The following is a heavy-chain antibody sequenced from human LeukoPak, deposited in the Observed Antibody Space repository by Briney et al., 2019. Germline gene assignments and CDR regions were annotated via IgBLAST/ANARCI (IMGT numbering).Heavy chain of an antibody. J-gene: IGHJ3*01. CDR2: IHTGGST. V-gene: IGHV4-4*07. Sequence: SETRSLTCSIAGGSIFTYYWSWDRQPAGKVLEWIGRIHTGGSTNYSPSLKSRVTMSLDTSKNQCSLKLASVTAADTAVYYCARIFDRDVWGQGTLVTVSS. CDR3: ARIFDRDV. CDR1: GGSIFTYY. D-gene: IGHD3-22*01.